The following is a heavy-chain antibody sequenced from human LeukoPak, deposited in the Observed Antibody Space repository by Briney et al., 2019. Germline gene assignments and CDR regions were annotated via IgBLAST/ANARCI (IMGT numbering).Heavy chain of an antibody. D-gene: IGHD3-10*01. Sequence: TGGSLRLSCAASGFTFSSYAMHWVRQAPGKGLEYVSAISSNGGSTYYANSVKGRFTISRDNSKNTLYLQMNSLRAEDTAVYYCAREPAGGFLDYWGQGTLVTVSS. V-gene: IGHV3-64*01. CDR2: ISSNGGST. CDR3: AREPAGGFLDY. CDR1: GFTFSSYA. J-gene: IGHJ4*02.